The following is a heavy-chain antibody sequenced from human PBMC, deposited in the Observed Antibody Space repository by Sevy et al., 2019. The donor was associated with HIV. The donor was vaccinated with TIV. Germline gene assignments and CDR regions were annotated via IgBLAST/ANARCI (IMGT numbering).Heavy chain of an antibody. D-gene: IGHD5-18*01. Sequence: GESLKISCKGSGYSFTSYWIGWVRQMPGKGLEWMGIIYPGDSDTRYSPSFQGKVTISADKSISTAYLQWSSLKASDTAMYYCARHGAKYSYGYRSHFDYWGQGTLVTVSS. J-gene: IGHJ4*02. V-gene: IGHV5-51*01. CDR2: IYPGDSDT. CDR1: GYSFTSYW. CDR3: ARHGAKYSYGYRSHFDY.